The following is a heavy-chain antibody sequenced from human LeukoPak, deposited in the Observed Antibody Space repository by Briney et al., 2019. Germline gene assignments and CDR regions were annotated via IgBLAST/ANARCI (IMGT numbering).Heavy chain of an antibody. Sequence: SETLSLTCTVSGGSISSGDYYWSWIRQPPGKGLEWIGYIYYSGSTYYNPSLKSRVTISVDTSKNQFSLKLSSVTAADTAVYYSARAPTYGSGSYAIDPWGQGTLVTVSS. CDR2: IYYSGST. V-gene: IGHV4-30-4*08. CDR1: GGSISSGDYY. J-gene: IGHJ5*02. D-gene: IGHD3-10*01. CDR3: ARAPTYGSGSYAIDP.